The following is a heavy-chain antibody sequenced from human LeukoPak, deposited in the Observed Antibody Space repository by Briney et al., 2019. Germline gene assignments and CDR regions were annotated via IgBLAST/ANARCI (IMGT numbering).Heavy chain of an antibody. CDR1: GYTFTGYY. D-gene: IGHD3-22*01. V-gene: IGHV1-2*02. Sequence: ASVKVSCKASGYTFTGYYIHWVRQAPGQGLEWMGWINPNSGGTNYAQKFQGRVTMTRDTSISTAYMELSRLRSDGTAVYYCARVLLPGSMIVVVITTLGAFDIWGQGTMVTVSS. J-gene: IGHJ3*02. CDR3: ARVLLPGSMIVVVITTLGAFDI. CDR2: INPNSGGT.